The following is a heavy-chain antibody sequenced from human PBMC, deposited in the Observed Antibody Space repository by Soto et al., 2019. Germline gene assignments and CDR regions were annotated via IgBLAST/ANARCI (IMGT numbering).Heavy chain of an antibody. CDR3: TGITCFRGMDV. CDR2: TYYKSKWNN. J-gene: IGHJ6*02. D-gene: IGHD3-10*01. Sequence: SQTLSLTCLISGDSVSSNSAGWNWSRQSPSRGLEWLGRTYYKSKWNNDYALSVKSRITINPDTSKNQFSLHLYSVTPEDTAVHYCTGITCFRGMDVWGQGTTLTGSS. CDR1: GDSVSSNSAG. V-gene: IGHV6-1*01.